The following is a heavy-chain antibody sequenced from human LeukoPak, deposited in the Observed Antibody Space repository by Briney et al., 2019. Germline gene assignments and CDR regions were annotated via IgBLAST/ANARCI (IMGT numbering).Heavy chain of an antibody. D-gene: IGHD3-10*01. V-gene: IGHV1-69*02. Sequence: SVKVSCKASGGTFSSYTISWVRQAPGQGLEWMGRIIPILGIANYAQKFQGRVTITADKSTSTAYMELSSLRSEETAVYYCARMEHGSGGAFDIWGQGTMLTVSS. J-gene: IGHJ3*02. CDR3: ARMEHGSGGAFDI. CDR1: GGTFSSYT. CDR2: IIPILGIA.